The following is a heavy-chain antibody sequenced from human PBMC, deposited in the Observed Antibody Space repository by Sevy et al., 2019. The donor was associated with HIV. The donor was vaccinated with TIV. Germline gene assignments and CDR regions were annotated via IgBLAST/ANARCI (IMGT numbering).Heavy chain of an antibody. CDR2: ISGGGGNT. CDR3: ARKYHDTSGYSSYSMDV. CDR1: GFTFSTYA. J-gene: IGHJ6*02. Sequence: GGSLRLSCAASGFTFSTYAMYWVRQAPGKGLEYVSAISGGGGNTYYGTSVKGRFTVPKDNAKNTLYLRMGSLRAEDMAVYFCARKYHDTSGYSSYSMDVWGQGTTVTVSS. V-gene: IGHV3-64*01. D-gene: IGHD3-22*01.